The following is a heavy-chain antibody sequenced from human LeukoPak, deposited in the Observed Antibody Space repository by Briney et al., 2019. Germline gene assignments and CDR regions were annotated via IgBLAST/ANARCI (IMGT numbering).Heavy chain of an antibody. CDR2: ISAYNGNT. V-gene: IGHV1-18*01. CDR1: GHTFTSYG. J-gene: IGHJ4*02. Sequence: ASVKVSCKASGHTFTSYGISWVRQAPGQGLEWMGWISAYNGNTNYAQKLQGRVTMTTDTSTSTAYLELRSLRSDDTAVYYCARLVGVVKSYDCWGQGTLVTVSS. CDR3: ARLVGVVKSYDC. D-gene: IGHD3-3*01.